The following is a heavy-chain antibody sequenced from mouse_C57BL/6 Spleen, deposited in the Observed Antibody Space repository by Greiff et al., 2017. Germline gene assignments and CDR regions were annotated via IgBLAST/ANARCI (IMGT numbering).Heavy chain of an antibody. V-gene: IGHV1-69*01. J-gene: IGHJ1*03. CDR1: GYTFTSYW. D-gene: IGHD3-3*01. Sequence: QVQLQQSGAELVMPGASVKMSCKASGYTFTSYWMHWVKQRPGQGLEWIGEIDPSDSYTNYNQKFKGKSTLTVDKSSSTAYMQLSRLTSEYTAVYYCTRGGRGYFDDWGTGTTVTVSS. CDR2: IDPSDSYT. CDR3: TRGGRGYFDD.